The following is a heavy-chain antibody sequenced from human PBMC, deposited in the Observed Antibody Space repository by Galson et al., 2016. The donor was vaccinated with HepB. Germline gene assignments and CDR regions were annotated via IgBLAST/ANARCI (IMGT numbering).Heavy chain of an antibody. Sequence: SLRLSCAASGFTVISNHMSWVRQAPGKGLEWVSVFYGGGTINYADSVKGRFTVSRENSENTLFLQMNSLRADDTAVYYCARLKPGYNYAYDYWGQGTLVTVSS. V-gene: IGHV3-53*01. CDR3: ARLKPGYNYAYDY. CDR2: FYGGGTI. J-gene: IGHJ4*02. D-gene: IGHD5-18*01. CDR1: GFTVISNH.